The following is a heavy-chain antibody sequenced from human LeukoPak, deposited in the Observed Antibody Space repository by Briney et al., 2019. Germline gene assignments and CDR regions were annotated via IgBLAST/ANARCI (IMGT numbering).Heavy chain of an antibody. CDR2: INTNTGNP. J-gene: IGHJ3*02. CDR1: GYTFTSYA. D-gene: IGHD3-22*01. CDR3: AREYKTYYYDSSGYVDFDI. Sequence: ASVKVSCKASGYTFTSYAMNWVRQAPGQGLEWMGWINTNTGNPTYAQGFTGRFVFSLDTSVSTAYLQISSLKAEDTAVYYCAREYKTYYYDSSGYVDFDIWGQGTMVTVSS. V-gene: IGHV7-4-1*02.